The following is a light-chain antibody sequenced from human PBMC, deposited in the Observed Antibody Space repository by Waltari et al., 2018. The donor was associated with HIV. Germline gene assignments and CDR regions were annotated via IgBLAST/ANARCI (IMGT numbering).Light chain of an antibody. V-gene: IGLV9-49*01. CDR1: RGYRNNN. J-gene: IGLJ1*01. Sequence: QPVLPQPHSASASLGASVTRTCTLSRGYRNNNMEWSHKRTGKGPRFVMRVGTGGIVGSKGDGIPDRFSVLGSGLNRYLTIKNIQEEDESDYHCGADHGSGSNFVYVFGTGTKVTVL. CDR2: VGTGGIVG. CDR3: GADHGSGSNFVYV.